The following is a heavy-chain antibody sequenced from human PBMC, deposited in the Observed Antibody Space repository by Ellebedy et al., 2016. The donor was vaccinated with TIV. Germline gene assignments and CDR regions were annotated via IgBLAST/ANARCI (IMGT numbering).Heavy chain of an antibody. CDR2: IYTSGST. J-gene: IGHJ6*02. CDR1: GGSISSYY. Sequence: SETLSLTXTVSGGSISSYYWSWIRQPAGKGLEWIGRIYTSGSTNYNPSLKSRVTMSVDTSKNQFSLKLSSVTAADTAVYYCARGLGRSYGLYYYYGMDVWGQGTTVTVSS. D-gene: IGHD1-26*01. CDR3: ARGLGRSYGLYYYYGMDV. V-gene: IGHV4-4*07.